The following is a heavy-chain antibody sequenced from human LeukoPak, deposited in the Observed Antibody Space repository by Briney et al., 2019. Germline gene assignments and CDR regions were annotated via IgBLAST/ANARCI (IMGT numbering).Heavy chain of an antibody. D-gene: IGHD5-12*01. Sequence: SETLSLTCTVSGGSISSSSYYWGWIRQPPGKGLEWIGSIYYSGSTYYNPSLKSRVTISVDTSKNQFSLKLSSVTAADTAVYYCAREGDIGGPNDYWGQGTLVTVSS. CDR3: AREGDIGGPNDY. CDR2: IYYSGST. J-gene: IGHJ4*02. CDR1: GGSISSSSYY. V-gene: IGHV4-39*07.